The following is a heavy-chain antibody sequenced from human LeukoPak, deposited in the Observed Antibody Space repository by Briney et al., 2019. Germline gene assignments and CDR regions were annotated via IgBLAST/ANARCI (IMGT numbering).Heavy chain of an antibody. CDR1: GGSISSGDYY. Sequence: SETLSLTCTVSGGSISSGDYYWSWIRQPPGKGLEWIGYIYYSGSTYYNPSLKSRVTISVDTSKNQFSLKLSSVTAADTAVYCCARARDEWLSGVGDYYYYGMDVWGQGTTVTVSS. D-gene: IGHD3-3*01. J-gene: IGHJ6*02. V-gene: IGHV4-30-4*01. CDR2: IYYSGST. CDR3: ARARDEWLSGVGDYYYYGMDV.